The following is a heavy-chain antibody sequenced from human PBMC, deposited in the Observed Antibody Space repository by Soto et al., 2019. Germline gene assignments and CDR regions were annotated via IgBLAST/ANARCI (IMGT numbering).Heavy chain of an antibody. CDR1: GFTFSSYA. Sequence: GGSLRLSCAASGFTFSSYAMHWVRQAPGKGLEWVAVISYDGSNKYYADSVKGRFTISRDNSKNALYLQMNSLRAEDTAVYYCARVGGSGSYWPFDYWGQGTLVTVSS. CDR3: ARVGGSGSYWPFDY. CDR2: ISYDGSNK. V-gene: IGHV3-30-3*01. D-gene: IGHD3-10*01. J-gene: IGHJ4*02.